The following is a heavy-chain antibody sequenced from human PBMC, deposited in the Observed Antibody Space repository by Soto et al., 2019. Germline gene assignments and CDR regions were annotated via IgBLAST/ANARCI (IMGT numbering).Heavy chain of an antibody. CDR2: ISAYNGNT. Sequence: ASVKVSCKASGYTFTSYGISWVRQAPGQGXEWMGWISAYNGNTNYAQKLQGRVTMTTDTSTSTAYMELRSLRSDDTAVYYCARTVEYSYGYYYYYGMDVWGQGTTVTVSS. CDR3: ARTVEYSYGYYYYYGMDV. CDR1: GYTFTSYG. J-gene: IGHJ6*02. V-gene: IGHV1-18*01. D-gene: IGHD5-18*01.